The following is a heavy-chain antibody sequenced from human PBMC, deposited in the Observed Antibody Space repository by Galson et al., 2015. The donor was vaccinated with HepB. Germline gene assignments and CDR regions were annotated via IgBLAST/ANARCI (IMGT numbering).Heavy chain of an antibody. J-gene: IGHJ6*03. CDR2: MNPNSGNT. V-gene: IGHV1-8*01. Sequence: SVKVSCKASGYTFTSYDINWVRQATGQGLEWMGWMNPNSGNTGYAQKFQGRVTMTRNTSISTAYMELRSLRSDDTAVYYCARRRDYYDSSGHQPGRYYYMDVWGKGTTVTVSS. CDR3: ARRRDYYDSSGHQPGRYYYMDV. D-gene: IGHD3-22*01. CDR1: GYTFTSYD.